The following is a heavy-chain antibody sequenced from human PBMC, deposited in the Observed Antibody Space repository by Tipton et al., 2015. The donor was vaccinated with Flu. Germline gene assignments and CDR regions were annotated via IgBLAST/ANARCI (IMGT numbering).Heavy chain of an antibody. CDR2: IYHSGST. D-gene: IGHD3-22*01. J-gene: IGHJ4*02. Sequence: TLSLTCAVSGYSISSGYYWGWIRQPPGKGLEWIGSIYHSGSTYYNPSLKSRVTISVDTSKNQFSLKLSSVTAADTAVYYCARTMVVVSYFDYWGQGTLVTVSS. CDR1: GYSISSGYY. CDR3: ARTMVVVSYFDY. V-gene: IGHV4-38-2*01.